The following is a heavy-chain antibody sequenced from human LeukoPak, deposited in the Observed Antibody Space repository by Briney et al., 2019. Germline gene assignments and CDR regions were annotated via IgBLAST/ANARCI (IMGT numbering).Heavy chain of an antibody. CDR2: IKQDGSEK. Sequence: GGSLRLFCAASGFTISKFWMTWVRQAPGKGLDWVANIKQDGSEKYYVDSVEGRFTISRDNAKNSLYLQMNSLRAEDTAVYYCARTGPFDYWGQGTLVTVSS. CDR1: GFTISKFW. V-gene: IGHV3-7*04. D-gene: IGHD1-14*01. CDR3: ARTGPFDY. J-gene: IGHJ4*02.